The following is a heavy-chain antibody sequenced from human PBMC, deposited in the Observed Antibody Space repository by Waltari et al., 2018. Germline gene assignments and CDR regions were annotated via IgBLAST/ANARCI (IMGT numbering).Heavy chain of an antibody. Sequence: LQEPSETLSLTCTVSGDFPSDDHWTWIRQAPGKGLELIAYLRNTGGTKCTPSLESRVTVTAVTSKKQFSLRLTSVTAADTAVYYCARLPRKYYDSLGWGFFDQWGQGILVTVSS. V-gene: IGHV4-59*08. J-gene: IGHJ4*02. CDR2: LRNTGGT. CDR1: GDFPSDDH. D-gene: IGHD3-22*01. CDR3: ARLPRKYYDSLGWGFFDQ.